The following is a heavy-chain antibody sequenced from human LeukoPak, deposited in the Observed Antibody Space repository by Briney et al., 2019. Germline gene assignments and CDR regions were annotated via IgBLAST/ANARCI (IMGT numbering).Heavy chain of an antibody. D-gene: IGHD2-2*01. Sequence: GGSLRLSCAASGFTFSSYAMSWVRQAPGKGLEWVPAISGSGGSTYYADSVKGRFTISRDNSKNTLYLQMNSLRAEDTAVYYCAKGRLPAAIYSGYFQHWGQGTLVTVSS. CDR1: GFTFSSYA. CDR3: AKGRLPAAIYSGYFQH. J-gene: IGHJ1*01. V-gene: IGHV3-23*01. CDR2: ISGSGGST.